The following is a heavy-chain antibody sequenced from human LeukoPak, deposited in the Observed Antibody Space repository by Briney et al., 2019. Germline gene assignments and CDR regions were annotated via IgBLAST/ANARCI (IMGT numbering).Heavy chain of an antibody. V-gene: IGHV3-23*01. D-gene: IGHD6-19*01. J-gene: IGHJ4*02. CDR3: AKDLEEAVAGTWDY. Sequence: GGSLRLSCAASGFTFSSYAMSWVRQAPGKGLEWVSAISGSGGSTYYADSVKGRFTISRDNSKNTLYLQMNSLRAEDTAVYYCAKDLEEAVAGTWDYWGQGTLVTVSS. CDR1: GFTFSSYA. CDR2: ISGSGGST.